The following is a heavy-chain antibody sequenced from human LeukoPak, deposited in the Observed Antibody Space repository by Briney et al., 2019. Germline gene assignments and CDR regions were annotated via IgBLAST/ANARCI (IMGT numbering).Heavy chain of an antibody. D-gene: IGHD2-2*01. CDR3: AREMRYCSSTSCPGAFDI. CDR2: IIPIFGTA. Sequence: ASVKVSCKASGGTFSSYAISWVRQAPGQGLEWMGGIIPIFGTANYAQKFQGRVTITADESTSTAYMELSSVRSEDTAVYYCAREMRYCSSTSCPGAFDIWGQGTMVTVSS. J-gene: IGHJ3*02. CDR1: GGTFSSYA. V-gene: IGHV1-69*13.